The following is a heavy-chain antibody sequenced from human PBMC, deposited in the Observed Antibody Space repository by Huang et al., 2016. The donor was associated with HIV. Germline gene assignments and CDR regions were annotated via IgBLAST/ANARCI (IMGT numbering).Heavy chain of an antibody. D-gene: IGHD3-22*01. V-gene: IGHV1-46*01. CDR3: ARDRDFYDSSGYWGFNYFDY. J-gene: IGHJ4*02. CDR1: GYAFTRYY. Sequence: QVQLVQSGAEVKKPGASVKVSCKASGYAFTRYYMHWVRQAPGHGLEWMGIINPSDGSTSYAQKVQGRVTTTRDTSTNTVFMELSSLRSEDTAVYYCARDRDFYDSSGYWGFNYFDYWGQGTLVTVSS. CDR2: INPSDGST.